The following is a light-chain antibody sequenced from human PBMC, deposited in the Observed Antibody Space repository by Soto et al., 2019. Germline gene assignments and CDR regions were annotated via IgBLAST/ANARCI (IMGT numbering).Light chain of an antibody. J-gene: IGKJ1*01. CDR2: AAS. Sequence: DIQMTQSPSTLSASVGDRVTITCRASQSISSWLAWYQQKPGKAPKLLIYAASTLESGVPSRFSGSGSGTEFTLTISSLQPEDFATYYCLQHNGYLWTFGQGTKVDIK. CDR1: QSISSW. CDR3: LQHNGYLWT. V-gene: IGKV1-5*01.